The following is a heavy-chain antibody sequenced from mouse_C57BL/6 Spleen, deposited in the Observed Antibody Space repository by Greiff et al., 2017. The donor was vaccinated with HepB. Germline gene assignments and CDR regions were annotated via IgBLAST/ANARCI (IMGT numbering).Heavy chain of an antibody. CDR3: AKDGNYGGFDC. V-gene: IGHV1-39*01. J-gene: IGHJ2*01. CDR1: GYSFTDYN. CDR2: INPNYGTT. D-gene: IGHD2-1*01. Sequence: VQLKESGPELVKPGASVKISCKASGYSFTDYNMTWVKQSNGKSLEWIGVINPNYGTTSYNQKFKGKAILTVDQSSSTAYMQLNSQASEDSAVYYCAKDGNYGGFDCWGQGTTLTVAS.